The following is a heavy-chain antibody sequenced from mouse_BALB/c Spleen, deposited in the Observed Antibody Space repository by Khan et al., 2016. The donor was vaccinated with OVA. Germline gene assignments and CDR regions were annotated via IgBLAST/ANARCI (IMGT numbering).Heavy chain of an antibody. CDR3: ARISSYWYSDV. CDR2: INTYTGEP. CDR1: GYTFTNYG. D-gene: IGHD6-2*01. J-gene: IGHJ1*01. Sequence: QVQLQQSGPELKKPGETVKISCKASGYTFTNYGMNWVKQAPGKGLKWMGWINTYTGEPTYADDFKGRFVFSLETSASTAYLQISNLKNEDMTTYFCARISSYWYSDVWGARTTVTVSS. V-gene: IGHV9-1*02.